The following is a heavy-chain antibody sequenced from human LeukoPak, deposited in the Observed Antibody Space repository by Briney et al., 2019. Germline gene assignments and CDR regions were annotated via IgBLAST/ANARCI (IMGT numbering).Heavy chain of an antibody. CDR2: INPNSGGT. D-gene: IGHD2-2*01. CDR3: ARAVVPAAIADY. CDR1: GYTFTGYY. J-gene: IGHJ4*02. Sequence: ASVKVSCKASGYTFTGYYMHRVRQAPGQGLEWMGWINPNSGGTNYAQKFQGRVTMTRDTSISTAYMELSRLRSDDTAVYYCARAVVPAAIADYWGQGTLITVSS. V-gene: IGHV1-2*02.